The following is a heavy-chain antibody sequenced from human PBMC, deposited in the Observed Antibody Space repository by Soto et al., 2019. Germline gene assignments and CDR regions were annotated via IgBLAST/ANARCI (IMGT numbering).Heavy chain of an antibody. CDR3: AKDPHYYYYDSSGYPEEDYYYYGMDV. Sequence: QVQLVESGGGVVQPGRSLRLSCAASGFTFSSYGMHWVRQAPGKGLEWVAVISYDGSNKYYADSVKGRFTISRDNSKNTLYLQMNSLRAEDTAVYYCAKDPHYYYYDSSGYPEEDYYYYGMDVWGQGTTVTVSS. CDR1: GFTFSSYG. CDR2: ISYDGSNK. V-gene: IGHV3-30*18. J-gene: IGHJ6*02. D-gene: IGHD3-22*01.